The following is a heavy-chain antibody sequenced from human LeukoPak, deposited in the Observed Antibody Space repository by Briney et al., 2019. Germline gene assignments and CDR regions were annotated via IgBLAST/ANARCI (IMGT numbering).Heavy chain of an antibody. CDR3: ARVPSGGDKFDP. CDR2: MNPNSGNT. D-gene: IGHD6-25*01. Sequence: ASVKVSCKASGYTFTSYDINWVRQATGQGLEWMGWMNPNSGNTGYAQKFQGRVTMTRNTSISTAYMELSSLRSEDTAVYYCARVPSGGDKFDPWGQGTLVTVSS. CDR1: GYTFTSYD. J-gene: IGHJ5*02. V-gene: IGHV1-8*01.